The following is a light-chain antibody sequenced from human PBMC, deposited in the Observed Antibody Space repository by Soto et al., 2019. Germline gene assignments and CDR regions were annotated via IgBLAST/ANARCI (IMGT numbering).Light chain of an antibody. J-gene: IGKJ1*01. Sequence: EIVLTQSPGTLSLSPGERATLSCRTSQSVSSSYLAWYQQKPGQAPRLLIYGASSRATGSTDRFSGSGTGKDLTLTISILEPEDFAVYYCQQYGRSWWTFGQGTKVEIK. CDR3: QQYGRSWWT. V-gene: IGKV3-20*01. CDR2: GAS. CDR1: QSVSSSY.